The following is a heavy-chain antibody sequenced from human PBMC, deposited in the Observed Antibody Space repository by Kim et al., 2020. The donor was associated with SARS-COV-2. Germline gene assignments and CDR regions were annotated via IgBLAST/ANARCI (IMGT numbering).Heavy chain of an antibody. J-gene: IGHJ5*02. CDR1: GGSISSYY. CDR3: GGGNRGWEGEVNGFHH. CDR2: IYYSGST. V-gene: IGHV4-59*13. D-gene: IGHD3-16*01. Sequence: SGTLSLTCTVSGGSISSYYWSWIRQPPGKGLEWIGYIYYSGSTNYNPSLKSRGTISVDTSKNQFSLKLSSLPAADTAAYYCGGGNRGWEGEVNGFHHWG.